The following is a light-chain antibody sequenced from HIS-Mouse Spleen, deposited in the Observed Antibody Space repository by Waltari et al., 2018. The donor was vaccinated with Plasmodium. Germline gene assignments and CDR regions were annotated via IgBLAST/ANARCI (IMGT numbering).Light chain of an antibody. V-gene: IGKV1-8*01. CDR2: AAS. J-gene: IGKJ2*01. CDR3: QQYYSYPYT. Sequence: AIRMTQSPSSFSASTGDRVTITCRACQGISSYLAWYQQKPGKAPNLLIYAASTLQSGVPSRFSGSVSGTDFTLTISCLQSEDFATYYCQQYYSYPYTFGQGTKLEIK. CDR1: QGISSY.